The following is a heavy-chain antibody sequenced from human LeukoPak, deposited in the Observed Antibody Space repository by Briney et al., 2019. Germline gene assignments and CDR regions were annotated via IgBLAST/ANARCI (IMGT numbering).Heavy chain of an antibody. CDR1: GGSISNYY. CDR2: IYYSGTT. Sequence: SETLSLTCTVSGGSISNYYWSWIRQPPGKGLEWIGYIYYSGTTTYNSFLKSRVTMSVDTSKNQFSLRLSSVTAADTAVYYCARVGQGDLYFGESTGSGDYFDYWGQGTLVTVSS. D-gene: IGHD3-10*01. V-gene: IGHV4-59*12. J-gene: IGHJ4*02. CDR3: ARVGQGDLYFGESTGSGDYFDY.